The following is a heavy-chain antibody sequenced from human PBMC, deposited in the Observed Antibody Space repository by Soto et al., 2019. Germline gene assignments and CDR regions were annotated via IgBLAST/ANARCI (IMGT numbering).Heavy chain of an antibody. CDR3: ARSQGSSTSLEIYYYYYYGMDV. Sequence: QVQLVQSGAEVKKPGSSVKVSCKASGGTFSSYAISWVRQAPGQGLEWRGGIIPISGTANYAQKFPGRVTITADESTSTAYMELSSLRSEDTAVYYCARSQGSSTSLEIYYYYYYGMDVWGQGTTVTVSS. J-gene: IGHJ6*02. CDR1: GGTFSSYA. CDR2: IIPISGTA. D-gene: IGHD2-2*01. V-gene: IGHV1-69*01.